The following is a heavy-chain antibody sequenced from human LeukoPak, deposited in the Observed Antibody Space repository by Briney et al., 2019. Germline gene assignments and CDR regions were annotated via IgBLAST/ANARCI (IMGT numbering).Heavy chain of an antibody. CDR1: GDSVSSTSYS. CDR2: INDSGST. D-gene: IGHD5-18*01. CDR3: ARAVIRASNGGSHYCYMDV. Sequence: KSSETLSLTCTVSGDSVSSTSYSWGWIRQPPGKGLEFIGSINDSGSTYDNPSLKSRVTISVDTSKNQFSLNLSSVTAADTAMYYCARAVIRASNGGSHYCYMDVWGKGTTVIVSS. V-gene: IGHV4-39*07. J-gene: IGHJ6*03.